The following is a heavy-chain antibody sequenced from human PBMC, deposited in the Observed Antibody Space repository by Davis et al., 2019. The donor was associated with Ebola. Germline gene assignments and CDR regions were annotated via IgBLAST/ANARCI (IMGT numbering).Heavy chain of an antibody. CDR2: IYYSGST. V-gene: IGHV4-59*12. CDR1: GGSISSYY. J-gene: IGHJ6*04. D-gene: IGHD3-9*01. CDR3: ARGDYDILTGYLYYYYGMDV. Sequence: MPSETLSLTCTVSGGSISSYYWSWIRQPPGKGLEWIGYIYYSGSTYYNPSLKSRVTISVDTSKNQFSLKLSSVTAADTAVYYCARGDYDILTGYLYYYYGMDVWGKGTTVTVSS.